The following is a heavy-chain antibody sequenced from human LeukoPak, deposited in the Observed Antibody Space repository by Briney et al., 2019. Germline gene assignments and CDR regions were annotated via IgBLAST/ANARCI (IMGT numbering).Heavy chain of an antibody. D-gene: IGHD3-22*01. J-gene: IGHJ4*02. CDR1: GGSISCGDCY. CDR2: LYYSGST. CDR3: ARAYYYDSSGYYYDY. Sequence: SETLSLTCTVSGGSISCGDCYWSWIRQPPGKGLEGIGYLYYSGSTYYNPSLKNRVTISVDTSKHQFSLKLSSVTAAETAVYYCARAYYYDSSGYYYDYWGQGTLITVSS. V-gene: IGHV4-30-4*01.